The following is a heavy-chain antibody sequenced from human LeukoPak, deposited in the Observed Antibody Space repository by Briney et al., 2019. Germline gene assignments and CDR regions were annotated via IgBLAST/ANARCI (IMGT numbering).Heavy chain of an antibody. CDR2: INPNSGGT. J-gene: IGHJ4*02. Sequence: GASVKVSCKASGHIFTGYYMHRGRQAPGQGLEWMGWINPNSGGTNSAQKFQGRVTMTRDTSISTAYMELSRLTSDDTAVYYCARHPYSGTYHFDYWGQGTLVTVSS. D-gene: IGHD1-26*01. CDR3: ARHPYSGTYHFDY. V-gene: IGHV1-2*02. CDR1: GHIFTGYY.